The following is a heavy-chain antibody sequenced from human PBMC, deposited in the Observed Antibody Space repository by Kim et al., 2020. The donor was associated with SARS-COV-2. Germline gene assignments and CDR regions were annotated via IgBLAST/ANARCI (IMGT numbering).Heavy chain of an antibody. J-gene: IGHJ4*02. CDR1: GGSISSGGYY. V-gene: IGHV4-31*03. D-gene: IGHD1-26*01. CDR2: IYYSGST. CDR3: ARVDSGSDHFDY. Sequence: SETLSLTCTVSGGSISSGGYYWSWIRQHPGKGLEWIGYIYYSGSTYYNPSLKSRVTISVDTSKNQFSLKLSSVTAADTAVYYCARVDSGSDHFDYWGQGTLVPSPQ.